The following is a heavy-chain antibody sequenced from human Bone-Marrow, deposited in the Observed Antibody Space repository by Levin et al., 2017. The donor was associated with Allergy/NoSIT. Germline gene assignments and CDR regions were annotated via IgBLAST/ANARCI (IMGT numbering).Heavy chain of an antibody. J-gene: IGHJ5*02. V-gene: IGHV3-33*01. CDR2: IWHDGSNK. CDR3: ARVVFYGSGSYDNWFEP. Sequence: GGSLRLSCAASGFTFSSYGMHWVRQAPGKGLEWVSVIWHDGSNKYYADSVKGRFTISRDNSKNTLYLQMNSLRAEDTAVYYCARVVFYGSGSYDNWFEPWGQGTLVTVSS. D-gene: IGHD3-10*01. CDR1: GFTFSSYG.